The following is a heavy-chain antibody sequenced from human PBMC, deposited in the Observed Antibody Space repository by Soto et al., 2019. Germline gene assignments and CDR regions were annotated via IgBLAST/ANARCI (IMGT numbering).Heavy chain of an antibody. J-gene: IGHJ6*02. CDR3: ARDSSQWPIYYYYYGMDV. V-gene: IGHV3-21*01. CDR1: GFTFSSYS. Sequence: PGGSLRLSCAASGFTFSSYSMNWVRQAPGKGLEWVSSISSSSSYIYYADSVKGRFTISRDNAKNSLYLQMNSLRAEDTAVYYCARDSSQWPIYYYYYGMDVWGQGTTVTVS. D-gene: IGHD6-19*01. CDR2: ISSSSSYI.